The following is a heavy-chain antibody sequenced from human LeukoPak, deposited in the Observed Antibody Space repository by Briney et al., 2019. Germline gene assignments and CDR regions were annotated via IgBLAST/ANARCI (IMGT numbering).Heavy chain of an antibody. CDR3: ARGRYKWKWEWFEP. D-gene: IGHD1-20*01. J-gene: IGHJ5*02. CDR2: INPNSGGT. V-gene: IGHV1-2*02. Sequence: ASVKVSCKASGYTFTGYYMHWVRQAPGQRLEWMGWINPNSGGTNYAQKFQGRVTMTRDTSISTAYMELSRLRSDDTAVYYCARGRYKWKWEWFEPLGQGTLVNVS. CDR1: GYTFTGYY.